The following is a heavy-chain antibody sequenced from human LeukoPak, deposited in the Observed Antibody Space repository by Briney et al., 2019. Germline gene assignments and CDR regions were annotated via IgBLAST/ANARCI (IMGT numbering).Heavy chain of an antibody. CDR3: ARYSGSYFYYFDY. Sequence: GGSLRLSCAASGFTFRSHGMHWVRQAPGKGLEWVSYISSSGSTIYYADSVKGRFTISRDIAKNSLYLQMNSLRAEDTAVYYCARYSGSYFYYFDYWGQGTLVTVSS. J-gene: IGHJ4*02. V-gene: IGHV3-48*04. CDR1: GFTFRSHG. D-gene: IGHD1-26*01. CDR2: ISSSGSTI.